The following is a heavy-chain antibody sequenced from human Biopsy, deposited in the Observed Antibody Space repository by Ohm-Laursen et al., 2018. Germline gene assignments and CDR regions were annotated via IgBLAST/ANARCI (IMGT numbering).Heavy chain of an antibody. CDR1: GGSISSDY. CDR3: ARATNSTGWPYYHFYGMDV. CDR2: IYYSGTT. D-gene: IGHD2/OR15-2a*01. Sequence: SETLSLTCTVSGGSISSDYWSWIRQTPGKGLEWIGYIYYSGTTDYSPSLKSRVTISIDKSKNQFSLRLNSVTAADTAVYYCARATNSTGWPYYHFYGMDVWGQGTTVTVSS. V-gene: IGHV4-59*01. J-gene: IGHJ6*02.